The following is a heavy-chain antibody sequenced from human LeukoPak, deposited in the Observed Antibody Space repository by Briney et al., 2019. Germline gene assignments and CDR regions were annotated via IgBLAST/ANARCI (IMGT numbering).Heavy chain of an antibody. D-gene: IGHD4-23*01. J-gene: IGHJ4*02. CDR1: GGTFSSYA. V-gene: IGHV1-69*05. CDR2: IIPIFETG. CDR3: ARGDLEVKALDY. Sequence: SVKVSCKASGGTFSSYAISWVRQAPGQGLEWMGGIIPIFETGNYAQKFQGRVTITTDGSTSTAYMEQSSLRPEDTAVYYCARGDLEVKALDYWGQGTLVTVSS.